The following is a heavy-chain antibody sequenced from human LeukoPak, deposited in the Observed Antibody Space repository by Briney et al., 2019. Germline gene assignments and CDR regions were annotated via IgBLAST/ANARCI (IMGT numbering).Heavy chain of an antibody. Sequence: ASVKVSCKASGYTFTNHDINWVRQASGQGLEWMGWMNPKSGNTGYLQKFQGRVTMTRDTSMSTAFMELSSLRSDDTAVYYCAGIAAAGGDYWGQGTLVTVSS. CDR2: MNPKSGNT. CDR1: GYTFTNHD. V-gene: IGHV1-8*01. J-gene: IGHJ4*02. D-gene: IGHD6-13*01. CDR3: AGIAAAGGDY.